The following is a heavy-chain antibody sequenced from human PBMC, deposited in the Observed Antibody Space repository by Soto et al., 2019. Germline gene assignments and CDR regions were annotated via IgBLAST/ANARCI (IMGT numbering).Heavy chain of an antibody. CDR2: IIPIFGTA. CDR3: AEGGYCSGGSCYSLEVYYYYGMDV. J-gene: IGHJ6*04. CDR1: GGTFSSYA. D-gene: IGHD2-15*01. Sequence: GASVKVSCKASGGTFSSYAISWVRQAPGQGLEWMGGIIPIFGTANYAQKFQGRVTITADESTSTAYMELSSLRSEDTAVYYCAEGGYCSGGSCYSLEVYYYYGMDVSGTGTTVTVSS. V-gene: IGHV1-69*13.